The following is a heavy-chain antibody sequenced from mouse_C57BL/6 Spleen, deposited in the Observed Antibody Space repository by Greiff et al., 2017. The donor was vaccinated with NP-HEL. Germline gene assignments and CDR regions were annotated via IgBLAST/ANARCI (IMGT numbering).Heavy chain of an antibody. V-gene: IGHV1-55*01. Sequence: QVQLQQPGAELVKPGASVKMSCKASGYTFTSYWITWVKQRPGQGLEWIGDIYPGSGSTNYNEKFKSKATLTVDTSSSTAYMQLSSLTSEDSAVYYCASYSNYGGYAMDYWGQGTSVTVSS. CDR3: ASYSNYGGYAMDY. J-gene: IGHJ4*01. CDR1: GYTFTSYW. D-gene: IGHD2-5*01. CDR2: IYPGSGST.